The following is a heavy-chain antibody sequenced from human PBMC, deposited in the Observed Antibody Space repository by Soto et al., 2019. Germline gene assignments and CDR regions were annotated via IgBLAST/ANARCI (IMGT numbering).Heavy chain of an antibody. CDR1: GGSISSGGYY. CDR3: ARATAAKNWLDP. Sequence: KPSETLSLTCTVSGGSISSGGYYWSWIRQHPGKGLEWIGYIYYSGSTYYNPSLKSRVTISVDTSKNQFSLKLSSVTAADTAVYYCARATAAKNWLDPWGQGTLVTVYS. CDR2: IYYSGST. J-gene: IGHJ5*02. D-gene: IGHD6-13*01. V-gene: IGHV4-31*03.